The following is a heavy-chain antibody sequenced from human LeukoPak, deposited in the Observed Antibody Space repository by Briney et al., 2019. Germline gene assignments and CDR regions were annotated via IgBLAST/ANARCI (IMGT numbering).Heavy chain of an antibody. J-gene: IGHJ4*02. V-gene: IGHV4-4*09. CDR2: IYTSGST. Sequence: PSETLSLTCTVSGGSISSYYWSWIRQPPGKGLEWIGYIYTSGSTNYNPSLKSRVTISVDTSKNQFSLKLSSVTAADTAVYYCARHLDYFWSGYPFDYWGQGTLVTVSS. CDR1: GGSISSYY. CDR3: ARHLDYFWSGYPFDY. D-gene: IGHD3-3*01.